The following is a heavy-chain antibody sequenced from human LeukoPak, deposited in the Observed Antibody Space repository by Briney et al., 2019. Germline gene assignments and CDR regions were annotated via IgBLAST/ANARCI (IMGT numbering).Heavy chain of an antibody. V-gene: IGHV3-21*05. CDR1: GFTFSGYS. CDR3: ARELNGAFDP. D-gene: IGHD1-1*01. Sequence: GGSLRLSCAASGFTFSGYSMNWVRQAPGKGLEWVSYISSSSSYIYYGDSVKGRFTISRDNAKNSLYLQMNSLRAEDTAVYYCARELNGAFDPWGQGTLVTVSS. J-gene: IGHJ5*02. CDR2: ISSSSSYI.